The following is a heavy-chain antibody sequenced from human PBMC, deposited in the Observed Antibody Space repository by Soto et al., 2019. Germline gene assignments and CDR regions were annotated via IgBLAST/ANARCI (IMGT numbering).Heavy chain of an antibody. CDR3: ARGLQSCSGGSSYSDL. J-gene: IGHJ5*02. D-gene: IGHD2-15*01. Sequence: GGSLRLACAASGGTFSSYSMSWVRQAPGKGLEWVSSISSSSSYTYYDHSLKGRFTISRDNAKNSLYLQMNSLRAEDTAVYYCARGLQSCSGGSSYSDLWGQGTLVTVSS. V-gene: IGHV3-21*04. CDR2: ISSSSSYT. CDR1: GGTFSSYS.